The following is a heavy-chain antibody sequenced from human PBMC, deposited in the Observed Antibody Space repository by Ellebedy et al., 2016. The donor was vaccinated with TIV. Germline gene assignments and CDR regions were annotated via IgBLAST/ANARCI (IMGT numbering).Heavy chain of an antibody. J-gene: IGHJ4*02. Sequence: ASVKVFCKASGYTFTSYYMHWVRQAPGQGLEWMGWISAYSGYTNYAQKVQGRVTMTTDTSTSTAYMELRSLRSEDTAVYYCARNYGDYVDRLFDYWGQGTLVTVSS. CDR1: GYTFTSYY. V-gene: IGHV1-18*04. CDR2: ISAYSGYT. D-gene: IGHD4-17*01. CDR3: ARNYGDYVDRLFDY.